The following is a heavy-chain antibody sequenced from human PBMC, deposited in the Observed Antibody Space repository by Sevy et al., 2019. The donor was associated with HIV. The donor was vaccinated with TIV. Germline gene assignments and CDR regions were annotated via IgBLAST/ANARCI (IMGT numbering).Heavy chain of an antibody. Sequence: GGSLRLSCTASGFTFGDYAMSWFRQAPGKGLEWVGFIRSKAYGGTTEYAASVKGRFTISRDDSKSIAYLQMNILRTEDTAVYYCTRDRDRRYYDSSGYPAYYYGMDVWGQGTTVTVSS. CDR1: GFTFGDYA. D-gene: IGHD3-22*01. J-gene: IGHJ6*02. V-gene: IGHV3-49*03. CDR2: IRSKAYGGTT. CDR3: TRDRDRRYYDSSGYPAYYYGMDV.